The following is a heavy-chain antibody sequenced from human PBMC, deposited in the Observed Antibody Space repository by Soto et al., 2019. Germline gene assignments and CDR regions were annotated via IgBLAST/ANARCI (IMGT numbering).Heavy chain of an antibody. Sequence: EVQLVESGGGLVQPGGSLRLSCAASGFTFSSYWMSWVRQAPGKGLEWVANIKQDGSEKYYVDSVKGRFTISRDNAKNSLYLPMNSLRAEDTAVYYCARLRGERWLLNWYFDLWGRGTLVTVSS. V-gene: IGHV3-7*01. CDR1: GFTFSSYW. CDR2: IKQDGSEK. CDR3: ARLRGERWLLNWYFDL. J-gene: IGHJ2*01. D-gene: IGHD1-26*01.